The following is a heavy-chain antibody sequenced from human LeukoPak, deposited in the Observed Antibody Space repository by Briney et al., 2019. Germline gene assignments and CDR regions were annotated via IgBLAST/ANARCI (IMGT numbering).Heavy chain of an antibody. D-gene: IGHD3-16*01. CDR3: ARDSLALGAFDI. V-gene: IGHV4-59*12. Sequence: SETLSLTCTVSGGSISSYYWSWIRQPPGKGLEWIGYIYHSGSTYYNPSLKSRVTISVDRSKNQFSLKLSSVTAADTAVYYCARDSLALGAFDIWGQGTMVTVSS. CDR1: GGSISSYY. J-gene: IGHJ3*02. CDR2: IYHSGST.